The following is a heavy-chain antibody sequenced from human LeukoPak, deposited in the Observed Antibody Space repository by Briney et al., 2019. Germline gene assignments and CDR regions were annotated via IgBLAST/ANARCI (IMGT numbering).Heavy chain of an antibody. CDR1: GGSISSNSYY. CDR2: IFYSGRT. V-gene: IGHV4-39*01. CDR3: ARSIGDIVATISLGHDNWFDP. Sequence: SETLSLTCTVSGGSISSNSYYWGWIHQPPGKGLEWIGNIFYSGRTYYTPSLKSRVTISIDTSKNQFSLRLNSVTAADTAVYYCARSIGDIVATISLGHDNWFDPWGQGTLVTVSS. J-gene: IGHJ5*02. D-gene: IGHD5-12*01.